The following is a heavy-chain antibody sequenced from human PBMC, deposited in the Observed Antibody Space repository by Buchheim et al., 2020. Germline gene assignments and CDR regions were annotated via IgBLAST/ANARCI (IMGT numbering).Heavy chain of an antibody. CDR3: ARENRITIFGVVDRWFDP. Sequence: EVQLVESGGGLVQPGGSLRLSCAASGFTVSSNYMSWVRQAPGKGLVWVSRINSDWSSTSYADSVKGRFTISRDNAKNTLYLQMNSLRAEDTAVYYCARENRITIFGVVDRWFDPWGQGTL. J-gene: IGHJ5*02. CDR2: INSDWSST. V-gene: IGHV3-74*01. CDR1: GFTVSSNY. D-gene: IGHD3-3*01.